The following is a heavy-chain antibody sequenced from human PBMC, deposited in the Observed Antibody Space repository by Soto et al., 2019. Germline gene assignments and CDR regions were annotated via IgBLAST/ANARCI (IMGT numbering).Heavy chain of an antibody. V-gene: IGHV3-23*01. D-gene: IGHD3-16*02. CDR2: ISGSGGST. Sequence: EVQLLESGGGLVQPGGSLRLSCAASGFTFSSYAMSWVRQAPGKGLEWVSAISGSGGSTYYADSVKGRFTISRDNSKNTLYLQMNSLRDEDTAVYYCAKDTLRLGELSFPGTFDYWGQGTLVTVSS. CDR3: AKDTLRLGELSFPGTFDY. J-gene: IGHJ4*02. CDR1: GFTFSSYA.